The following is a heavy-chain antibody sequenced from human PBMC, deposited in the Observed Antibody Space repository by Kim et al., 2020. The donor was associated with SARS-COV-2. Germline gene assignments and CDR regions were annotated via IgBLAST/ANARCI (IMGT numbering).Heavy chain of an antibody. CDR3: VKETNGDYVWYFDL. CDR2: INKSGTRT. CDR1: GFTFTNHI. Sequence: GGSLRLSCSASGFTFTNHIMVWVRQAPGKGLEYLSAINKSGTRTYYADSVKGRFTISRDNSKNTLMLQMSSLRPDDTAVYFCVKETNGDYVWYFDLWGRG. D-gene: IGHD4-17*01. V-gene: IGHV3-64D*09. J-gene: IGHJ2*01.